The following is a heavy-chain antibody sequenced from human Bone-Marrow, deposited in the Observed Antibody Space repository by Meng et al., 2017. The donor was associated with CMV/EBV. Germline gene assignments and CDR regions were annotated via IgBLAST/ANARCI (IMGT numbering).Heavy chain of an antibody. D-gene: IGHD2-2*01. CDR3: ASRYCSSTSCYRPYYFDY. Sequence: GGSLRLSCAASGFTFSSYWMSWVRQAPGKGLEWVANIKQDGSEKYYVDSVKGRFTISRDNAKNSLYLQMNSLRAEDTAVYYCASRYCSSTSCYRPYYFDYWGQGTLVTASS. CDR2: IKQDGSEK. CDR1: GFTFSSYW. J-gene: IGHJ4*02. V-gene: IGHV3-7*01.